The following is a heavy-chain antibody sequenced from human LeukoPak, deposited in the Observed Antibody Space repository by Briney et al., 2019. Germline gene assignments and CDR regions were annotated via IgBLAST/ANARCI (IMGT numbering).Heavy chain of an antibody. V-gene: IGHV4-59*01. CDR1: GGSISSYY. J-gene: IGHJ6*03. D-gene: IGHD5-18*01. CDR2: IYYSGST. Sequence: SETLSLTCTVAGGSISSYYWSWIRQPPGKGLEWIGFIYYSGSTNYNPSLKSRVTISVDTSKNQFSLKLSSVTAADTAVYYCARTTEGGYTYDYFYYYYMDVWGKGTTVTISS. CDR3: ARTTEGGYTYDYFYYYYMDV.